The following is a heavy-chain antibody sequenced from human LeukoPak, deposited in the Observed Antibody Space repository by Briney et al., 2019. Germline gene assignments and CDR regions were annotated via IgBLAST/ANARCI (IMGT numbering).Heavy chain of an antibody. Sequence: PGGSLRLSCAASGFTFSDYYISWIRQAPGKGLEWVSYISSSSSYTNYADSVKGRFTIPRDNAKNSLYLQMNSLRAEDTAVYYCARSDYYGSGSYYGDAFDIWGQGTMVTVSS. V-gene: IGHV3-11*06. D-gene: IGHD3-10*01. CDR2: ISSSSSYT. CDR1: GFTFSDYY. J-gene: IGHJ3*02. CDR3: ARSDYYGSGSYYGDAFDI.